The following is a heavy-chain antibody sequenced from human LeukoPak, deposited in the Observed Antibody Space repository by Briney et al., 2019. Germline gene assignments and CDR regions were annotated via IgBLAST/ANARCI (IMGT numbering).Heavy chain of an antibody. V-gene: IGHV4-38-2*02. CDR1: GCSISSGYY. D-gene: IGHD2-2*01. Sequence: PSETLSLTCTVSGCSISSGYYWCLLRQPPGEGLEWSGSIYRSGSTYYNPLIKRLATILVDTSNHLFLLQLSSMTAADTAVYYCARYAFVVVPAAVAYYFDYWGQGTLVTVSS. CDR2: IYRSGST. CDR3: ARYAFVVVPAAVAYYFDY. J-gene: IGHJ4*02.